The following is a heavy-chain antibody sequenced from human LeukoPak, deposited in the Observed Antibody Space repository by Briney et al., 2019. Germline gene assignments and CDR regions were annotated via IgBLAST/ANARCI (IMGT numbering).Heavy chain of an antibody. Sequence: PGGSLRLSCVASGFTFSSYAMSWVRQAPGKGLEWVSTVSGSGGRTHYADSVKGRFTISRDYYKNTLYLQMNSLRGEDTAVYYCAKGFYGDYSGYFDYWGQGTLVTVSS. CDR2: VSGSGGRT. CDR1: GFTFSSYA. J-gene: IGHJ4*02. V-gene: IGHV3-23*01. CDR3: AKGFYGDYSGYFDY. D-gene: IGHD4-17*01.